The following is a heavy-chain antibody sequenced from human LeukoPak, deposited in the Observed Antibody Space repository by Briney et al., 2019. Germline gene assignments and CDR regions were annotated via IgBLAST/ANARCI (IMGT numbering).Heavy chain of an antibody. D-gene: IGHD1-26*01. J-gene: IGHJ4*02. V-gene: IGHV3-7*01. CDR1: GFTFSSYW. CDR3: ARVLRALVGATRFDY. Sequence: PGGSLRLSCAASGFTFSSYWMSWVRQAPGKGLEWVSNIKQDGSEKYYVDSVKGRFTISRDNAKNSLYLQMNSLRAEDTAVYYCARVLRALVGATRFDYWGQGTLVTVSS. CDR2: IKQDGSEK.